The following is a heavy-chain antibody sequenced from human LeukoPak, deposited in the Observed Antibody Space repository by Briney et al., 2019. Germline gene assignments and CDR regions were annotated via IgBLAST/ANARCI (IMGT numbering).Heavy chain of an antibody. CDR3: AKDPTESGDLEDY. CDR2: ISGSGGST. D-gene: IGHD4-17*01. J-gene: IGHJ4*02. V-gene: IGHV3-23*01. CDR1: GFTFSSYA. Sequence: PGGSLRLSCAASGFTFSSYAMSWVRQAPGKGLEWVSAISGSGGSTYYADSVKGRFTISRDNSKNTLYLRMNSLRAEDTAVYYCAKDPTESGDLEDYWGQGTLVTVSS.